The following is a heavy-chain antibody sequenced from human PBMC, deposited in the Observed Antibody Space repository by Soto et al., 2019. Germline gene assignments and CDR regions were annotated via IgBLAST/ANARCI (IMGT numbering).Heavy chain of an antibody. CDR2: IIPILGIA. V-gene: IGHV1-69*04. Sequence: ASVKVSCKASGGTFSSYTISWVRQAPGQGLEWMGRIIPILGIANYAQKFQGRVTITADKSTSTAYMELSSLRSEDTAVYYCARDRGERAAAGTGYWGQGTLVTVSS. D-gene: IGHD6-13*01. CDR3: ARDRGERAAAGTGY. CDR1: GGTFSSYT. J-gene: IGHJ4*02.